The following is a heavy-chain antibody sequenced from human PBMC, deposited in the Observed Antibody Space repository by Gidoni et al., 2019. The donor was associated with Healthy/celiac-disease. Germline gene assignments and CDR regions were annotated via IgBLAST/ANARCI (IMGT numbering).Heavy chain of an antibody. CDR1: GGSLSSGGYY. CDR2: IYYSGRT. V-gene: IGHV4-31*01. Sequence: QVQLQESGPGLVKPSHTLSLTCTVSGGSLSSGGYYWSWIRQHPGKGREWIVYIYYSGRTYYNPSIKSIVTISVDTSKNQFSLKLSSVTAADTAVYYCARGPPAYGENWYFDLWGRGTLVTVSS. J-gene: IGHJ2*01. D-gene: IGHD4-17*01. CDR3: ARGPPAYGENWYFDL.